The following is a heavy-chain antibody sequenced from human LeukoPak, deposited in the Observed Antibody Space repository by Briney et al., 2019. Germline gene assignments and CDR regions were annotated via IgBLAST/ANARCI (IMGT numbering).Heavy chain of an antibody. CDR3: MSTSNWGSVIFDC. D-gene: IGHD7-27*01. J-gene: IGHJ4*02. CDR2: MDPNSDNT. V-gene: IGHV1-8*01. CDR1: GYTFTSYD. Sequence: ASVKVSCKASGYTFTSYDIHWVRQATGQGLEWMGWMDPNSDNTVYAEKFQGRITMTRNTSITTAYMELRSLRSEDTAAYYCMSTSNWGSVIFDCWGQGTLVTVSS.